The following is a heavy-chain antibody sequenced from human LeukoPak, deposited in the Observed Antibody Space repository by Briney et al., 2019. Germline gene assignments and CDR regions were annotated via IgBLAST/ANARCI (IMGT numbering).Heavy chain of an antibody. CDR1: GYSITSYW. D-gene: IGHD2-15*01. CDR2: IYPGDSDT. Sequence: GEFLKISCKGSGYSITSYWIGWVRQLPGKGLEWMGIIYPGDSDTRYSPSFQGQVTISADKSISTAYLQWSSLKASDTAMYYCARPRCSGGSCFSGMDVWGQGTTVTVSS. J-gene: IGHJ6*02. V-gene: IGHV5-51*01. CDR3: ARPRCSGGSCFSGMDV.